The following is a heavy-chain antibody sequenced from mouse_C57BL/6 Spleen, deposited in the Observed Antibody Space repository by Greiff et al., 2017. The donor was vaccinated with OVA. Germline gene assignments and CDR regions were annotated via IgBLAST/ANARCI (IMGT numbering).Heavy chain of an antibody. CDR1: GFNIKNTY. CDR2: IGPANGKP. V-gene: IGHV14-3*01. Sequence: EVKLVESVAELVRPGASVKLSCTASGFNIKNTYMHWVKERPEKGLEWLGWIGPANGKPTYAPNFQGNAIITADTTSNTAYRQLSSLTSEDTAIYYCAPYAMDYWGQGTSVTGSS. CDR3: APYAMDY. J-gene: IGHJ4*01.